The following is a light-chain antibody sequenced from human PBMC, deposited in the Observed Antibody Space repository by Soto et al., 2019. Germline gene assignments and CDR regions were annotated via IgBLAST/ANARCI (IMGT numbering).Light chain of an antibody. CDR1: QSISNW. V-gene: IGKV1-5*01. Sequence: DIQMTQSPSTLSASVGDRVTITCRASQSISNWLAWYQQKPGKVPKLLIYDASSLQSGVPSRFSGSGSGTEFTLTISSLQPDDFATYYCQQYSNYFPWTFDQGTKVEIK. CDR2: DAS. CDR3: QQYSNYFPWT. J-gene: IGKJ1*01.